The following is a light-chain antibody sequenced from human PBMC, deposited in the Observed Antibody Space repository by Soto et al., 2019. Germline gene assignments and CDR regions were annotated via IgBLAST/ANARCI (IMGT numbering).Light chain of an antibody. CDR3: QQYDDYPFI. Sequence: DIQMTQSPSTLSASVGDRVTITCRASQTISTSLAWYQQQPGKAPSLLICDATSLQSGVPSRFSGSGSGTEFILTITSLQPDDSATYYCQQYDDYPFIFGPGTKLEIK. CDR1: QTISTS. CDR2: DAT. V-gene: IGKV1-5*01. J-gene: IGKJ2*01.